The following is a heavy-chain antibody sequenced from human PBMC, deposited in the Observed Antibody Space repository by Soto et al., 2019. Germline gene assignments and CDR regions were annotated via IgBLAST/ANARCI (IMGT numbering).Heavy chain of an antibody. J-gene: IGHJ5*02. D-gene: IGHD3-22*01. Sequence: PSETLSLTCAVSGGSISSGGYSWSWIRQPPGKGLEWIGYIYHSGSTYYNPSLKSRVTISVDRSKNQFSLKLSSVTAADTAVDYCAREYYYDSSGYRNWFDPWGQGTLVTVSS. V-gene: IGHV4-30-2*01. CDR2: IYHSGST. CDR1: GGSISSGGYS. CDR3: AREYYYDSSGYRNWFDP.